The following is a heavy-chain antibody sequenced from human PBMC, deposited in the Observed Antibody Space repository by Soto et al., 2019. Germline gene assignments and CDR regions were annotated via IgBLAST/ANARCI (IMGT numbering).Heavy chain of an antibody. J-gene: IGHJ4*02. CDR3: ARGFGWLDY. Sequence: GGSLRLSCAASGFTVSSNYVTWVRQAPGKGLEYVSAISSNGGSTYYANSVKGRFTISRDNSKNTLYLQMGSLRAEDMAVYYCARGFGWLDYWGQGTLVTVS. D-gene: IGHD6-19*01. V-gene: IGHV3-64*01. CDR2: ISSNGGST. CDR1: GFTVSSNY.